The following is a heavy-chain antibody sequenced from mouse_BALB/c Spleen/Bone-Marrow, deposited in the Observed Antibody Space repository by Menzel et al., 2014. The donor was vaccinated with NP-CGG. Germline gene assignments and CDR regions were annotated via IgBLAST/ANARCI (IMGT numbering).Heavy chain of an antibody. CDR2: IYPGNVNS. J-gene: IGHJ2*01. V-gene: IGHV1S56*01. CDR1: GYTFTNYY. CDR3: AREADWNFDY. Sequence: VQLHQSGPELVKPGASVRISCKASGYTFTNYYIHWVKQMPGQGLEWIGWIYPGNVNSKYNEKFKGKATLTADKSSSTAYMQLSSLTSEDSAVYFCAREADWNFDYWGQGTPLTGSS. D-gene: IGHD2-13*01.